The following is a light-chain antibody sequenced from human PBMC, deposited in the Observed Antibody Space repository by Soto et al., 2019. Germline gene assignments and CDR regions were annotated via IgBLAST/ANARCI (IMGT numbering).Light chain of an antibody. CDR3: QQYYSYPWT. CDR2: AVS. Sequence: DIQMTQSPSSVSASVGDRVTITCRASQGIYNWLAWYQQKPGKAPKLLISAVSNLQSGVPSRFSGSGYGTDFTLTISSLQPEDFATYYCQQYYSYPWTFGQGTKVEIK. CDR1: QGIYNW. J-gene: IGKJ1*01. V-gene: IGKV1D-12*01.